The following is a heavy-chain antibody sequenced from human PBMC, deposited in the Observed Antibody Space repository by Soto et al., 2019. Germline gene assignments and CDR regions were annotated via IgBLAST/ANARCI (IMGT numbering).Heavy chain of an antibody. CDR1: GYTFTNYW. Sequence: GESLKISCKASGYTFTNYWIGWVRQMPGKGLEWMGIIYPGDSDTTYSPSFQGQVTISADKSINTAYLQWSSLKASDTALYYCARGGLDCSGGSCYAKWYFDLWGRGTLVTVSS. CDR2: IYPGDSDT. CDR3: ARGGLDCSGGSCYAKWYFDL. V-gene: IGHV5-51*01. D-gene: IGHD2-15*01. J-gene: IGHJ2*01.